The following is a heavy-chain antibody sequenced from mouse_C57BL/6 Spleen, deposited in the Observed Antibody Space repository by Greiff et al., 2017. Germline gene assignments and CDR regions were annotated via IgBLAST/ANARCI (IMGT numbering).Heavy chain of an antibody. J-gene: IGHJ2*01. V-gene: IGHV6-3*01. CDR1: GFTFSNYW. D-gene: IGHD1-1*01. CDR2: IRLKSDNYAT. Sequence: EVKLVESGGGLVQPGGSMKLSCVASGFTFSNYWMNWVRQSPEKGLEWVAQIRLKSDNYATHYAESVKGRFTISRDDSKSSVYLQMNNLRAEDTGIYYCTYYYGPFGYWGQGTTLTVSS. CDR3: TYYYGPFGY.